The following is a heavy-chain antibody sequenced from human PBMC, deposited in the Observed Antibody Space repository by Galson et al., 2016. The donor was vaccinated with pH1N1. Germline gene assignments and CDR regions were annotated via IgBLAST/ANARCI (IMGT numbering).Heavy chain of an antibody. CDR2: INPIGGMA. D-gene: IGHD1-26*01. CDR3: VRDLGRLRDF. J-gene: IGHJ4*02. CDR1: GYTFTSYY. Sequence: SVKASCKASGYTFTSYYFHWVRQAPGLGLQWMGVINPIGGMATYTQNFQDRLTMTVDASTSTVYMELTSLRSEDTAVYYCVRDLGRLRDFWGQGTLVTVSS. V-gene: IGHV1-46*01.